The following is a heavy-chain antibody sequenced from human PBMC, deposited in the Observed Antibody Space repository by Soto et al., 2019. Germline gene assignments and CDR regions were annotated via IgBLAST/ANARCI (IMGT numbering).Heavy chain of an antibody. CDR2: IYNSGTT. J-gene: IGHJ5*02. Sequence: QVQLQESDPGLVKRSETLSLTSTVSGGSITRGGYYWSWIRQQPGKGLEWIGYIYNSGTTYYNPSLKSRVTISVDTSKNQFSLKLTSVTAADTAVYYCARDAAPWGQGTLVTVSS. CDR1: GGSITRGGYY. D-gene: IGHD6-25*01. CDR3: ARDAAP. V-gene: IGHV4-31*03.